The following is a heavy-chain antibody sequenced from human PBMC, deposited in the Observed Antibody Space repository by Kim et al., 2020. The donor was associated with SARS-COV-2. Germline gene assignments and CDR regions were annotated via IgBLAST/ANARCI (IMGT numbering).Heavy chain of an antibody. CDR2: ST. D-gene: IGHD6-19*01. CDR3: AKCCSGPNDY. J-gene: IGHJ4*02. Sequence: STYYADSVKGRFTISRDNSKNTLYLQMNSLRAEDTAVYYCAKCCSGPNDYWGQGTLVTVSS. V-gene: IGHV3-23*01.